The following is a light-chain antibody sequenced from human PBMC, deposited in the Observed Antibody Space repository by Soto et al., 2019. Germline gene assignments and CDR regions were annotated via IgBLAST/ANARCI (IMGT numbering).Light chain of an antibody. J-gene: IGLJ2*01. CDR3: QSYDSSLSAVV. CDR2: GNN. Sequence: QSVLTQSPSVSGAPRQRVTISCTGSSSNIGAGYDVHWYQQLPGTAPKLLIYGNNNRPSGVPDRFSGSKSGTSASLAITGLQAEDEADYYCQSYDSSLSAVVFGGGTKLTVL. CDR1: SSNIGAGYD. V-gene: IGLV1-40*01.